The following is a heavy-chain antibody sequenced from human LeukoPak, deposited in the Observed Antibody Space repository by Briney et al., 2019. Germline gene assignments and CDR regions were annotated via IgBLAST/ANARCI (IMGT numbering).Heavy chain of an antibody. J-gene: IGHJ5*02. CDR3: ARGSLRSSSNPLYWFDP. D-gene: IGHD6-13*01. CDR2: INPNSGGT. V-gene: IGHV1-2*06. CDR1: GYTFTGYY. Sequence: GASVKVSCKASGYTFTGYYMHWVRQAPGQGLEWVGRINPNSGGTNYAQNFQGRVTMTRDTSISSAYMELSRLRSDDTAVYYCARGSLRSSSNPLYWFDPWGQGTLVTVSS.